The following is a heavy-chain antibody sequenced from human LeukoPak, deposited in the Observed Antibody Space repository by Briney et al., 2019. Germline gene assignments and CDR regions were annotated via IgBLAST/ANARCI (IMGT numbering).Heavy chain of an antibody. D-gene: IGHD2/OR15-2a*01. CDR3: ARDLSEKYSIDY. CDR2: ISYDGRIK. J-gene: IGHJ4*02. V-gene: IGHV3-30-3*01. Sequence: PGGSLRLSCAASGFAFSSYAIHWVRQAPGKGLEWVSFISYDGRIKYCADSVKGRLTISRDNSKNTLSLQMNSLRAEDTAIYYCARDLSEKYSIDYWGQGTLVTVSS. CDR1: GFAFSSYA.